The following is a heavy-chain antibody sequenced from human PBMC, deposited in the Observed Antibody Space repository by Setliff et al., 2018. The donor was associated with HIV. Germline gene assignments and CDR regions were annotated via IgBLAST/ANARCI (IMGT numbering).Heavy chain of an antibody. V-gene: IGHV4-4*08. CDR2: IYISGTT. J-gene: IGHJ3*02. CDR3: ARVRRGFGDLVRAFDI. CDR1: GASISGYF. D-gene: IGHD3-10*01. Sequence: PSETLSLTCTVSGASISGYFWSGIRQAPGKGLEWLGYIYISGTTNYNPSLKGRVTMFLDTSKNQFSLKLSSVTAADTAVYYCARVRRGFGDLVRAFDIWGQGTMVTVSS.